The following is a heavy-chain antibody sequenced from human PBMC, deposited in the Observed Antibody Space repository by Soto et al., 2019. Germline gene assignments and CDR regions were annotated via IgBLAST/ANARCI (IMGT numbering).Heavy chain of an antibody. J-gene: IGHJ2*01. D-gene: IGHD4-17*01. CDR1: GFTFSTYS. V-gene: IGHV3-21*01. Sequence: EVQLVESGGGLVKPGGSLRLSCVASGFTFSTYSMNWVRQAPGKGLEWVSSISSTSSYIYYADSVKGRFTVSSDNAKNALYLQMNSLRAEDTAVYYCARKYYGETYWYFHLWGRGTLVTVSS. CDR3: ARKYYGETYWYFHL. CDR2: ISSTSSYI.